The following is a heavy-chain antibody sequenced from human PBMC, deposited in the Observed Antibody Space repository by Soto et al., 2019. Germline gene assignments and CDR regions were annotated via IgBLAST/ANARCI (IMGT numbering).Heavy chain of an antibody. D-gene: IGHD2-15*01. CDR1: GFTFSSYG. Sequence: PGGSLRLSCAASGFTFSSYGMHWVRQAPGKGLEWVAVIWYDGGNKYYADSVKGRFTISRDNSKNTLYLQMNSLRAEDTAVYYCARDAATPPRLAGYYGMDVWGQGTTVTVSS. J-gene: IGHJ6*02. V-gene: IGHV3-33*01. CDR3: ARDAATPPRLAGYYGMDV. CDR2: IWYDGGNK.